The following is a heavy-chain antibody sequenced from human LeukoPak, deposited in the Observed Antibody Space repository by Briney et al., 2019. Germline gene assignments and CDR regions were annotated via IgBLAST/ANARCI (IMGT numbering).Heavy chain of an antibody. J-gene: IGHJ2*01. CDR3: ARRQWLANYRNWYFDL. Sequence: GESLRISCKGSGYSFTSYWISWVRQMPGKGVEWMGRIDPSDSYTNYSPSFQGHVTISADKSISTAYLQWSSLKASDTAMYYCARRQWLANYRNWYFDLWGRGTLVTVSS. CDR2: IDPSDSYT. V-gene: IGHV5-10-1*01. CDR1: GYSFTSYW. D-gene: IGHD6-19*01.